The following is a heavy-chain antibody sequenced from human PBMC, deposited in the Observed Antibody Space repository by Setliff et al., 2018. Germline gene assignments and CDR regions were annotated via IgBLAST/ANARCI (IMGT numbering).Heavy chain of an antibody. J-gene: IGHJ6*03. Sequence: GASVKVSCKASGYTFTNYGISWVRQAPGQGLEWMGWISASNGNTNSAQKLQGRVTMTTDTSTSTAYMELRSLRSDDTAVYYCAREGVNSRSSTDYRYYMDVWGKGTTVTVSS. V-gene: IGHV1-18*01. CDR3: AREGVNSRSSTDYRYYMDV. CDR2: ISASNGNT. CDR1: GYTFTNYG. D-gene: IGHD6-6*01.